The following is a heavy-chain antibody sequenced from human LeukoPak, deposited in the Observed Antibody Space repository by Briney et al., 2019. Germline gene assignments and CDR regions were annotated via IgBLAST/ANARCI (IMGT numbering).Heavy chain of an antibody. CDR2: ISDSGAKI. V-gene: IGHV3-23*01. J-gene: IGHJ4*02. CDR1: GFTFRSYA. Sequence: GGSLRLSCTASGFTFRSYAMSWVRQAPGKGLEWVSGISDSGAKIYYADSVKGRFTISRDNSKSTLYLEMNSLRAEDTAVYCCAKRVSWYGTVDYWGQGTLVTVSS. D-gene: IGHD6-13*01. CDR3: AKRVSWYGTVDY.